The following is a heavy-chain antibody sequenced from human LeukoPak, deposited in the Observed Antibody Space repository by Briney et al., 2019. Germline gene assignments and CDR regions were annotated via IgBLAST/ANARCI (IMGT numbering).Heavy chain of an antibody. CDR3: ARDSTLYCSSSSCQSHYGMDV. V-gene: IGHV3-7*01. D-gene: IGHD2-15*01. Sequence: GGSLRLSCAASGFTFNTYWMSWVRQTPGKGLEWVANIKEDGSQKNYVDSVRGRFTISRDNAKNSLYLQMNSLRAEDTAVYYCARDSTLYCSSSSCQSHYGMDVWGQGTTVTVSS. J-gene: IGHJ6*02. CDR1: GFTFNTYW. CDR2: IKEDGSQK.